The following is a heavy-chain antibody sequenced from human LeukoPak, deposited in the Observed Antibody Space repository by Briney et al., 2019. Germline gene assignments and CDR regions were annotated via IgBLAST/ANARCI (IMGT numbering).Heavy chain of an antibody. J-gene: IGHJ4*02. V-gene: IGHV3-74*01. CDR1: GFTFSSYW. CDR3: AGHHQAYSRTY. CDR2: ISPGGSST. Sequence: PGGSLRLSCAASGFTFSSYWMHWVRQAPGKGLVWVSRISPGGSSTTYADSAKGRFTISRDNAKDTLYLQMNSLRAEDTGVYYCAGHHQAYSRTYWGQGTLVTISS. D-gene: IGHD6-13*01.